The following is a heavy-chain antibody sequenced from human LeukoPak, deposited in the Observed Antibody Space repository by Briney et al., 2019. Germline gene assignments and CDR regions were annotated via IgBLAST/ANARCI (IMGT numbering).Heavy chain of an antibody. CDR1: GYTFTSYD. CDR3: ARGDIVVVPAAILHYYYYYMDV. V-gene: IGHV1-8*01. J-gene: IGHJ6*03. D-gene: IGHD2-2*02. Sequence: GASVKVSCKASGYTFTSYDINWVRQATGQWLEWMGWMNPNSGNTGYAQKFQGRVTMTRNTSISTAYMELSSLRSEDTAVYYCARGDIVVVPAAILHYYYYYMDVWGKGTTVTVSS. CDR2: MNPNSGNT.